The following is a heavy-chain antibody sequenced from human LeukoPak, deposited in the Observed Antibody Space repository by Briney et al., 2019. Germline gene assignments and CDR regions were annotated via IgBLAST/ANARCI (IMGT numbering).Heavy chain of an antibody. CDR1: GFTFSSYA. V-gene: IGHV3-23*01. J-gene: IGHJ4*02. CDR3: AKGPMVRGALDY. CDR2: ISGSGGST. Sequence: GGSLRLSCAASGFTFSSYAMSWVRQAPGKGLEWVSAISGSGGSTYYADSVKGRFTNSRDNSKNTLYLQMNSLRAEDTAVYYCAKGPMVRGALDYWGQGTLVTVSS. D-gene: IGHD3-10*01.